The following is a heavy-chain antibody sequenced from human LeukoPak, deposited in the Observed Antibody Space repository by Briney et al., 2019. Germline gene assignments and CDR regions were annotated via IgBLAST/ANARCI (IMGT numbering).Heavy chain of an antibody. J-gene: IGHJ3*02. V-gene: IGHV1-8*03. D-gene: IGHD6-19*01. CDR3: ARGNSLLRPRSSGWGGAFDI. CDR1: GYTFTSYD. CDR2: MNPNSGNT. Sequence: ASVKVSCKASGYTFTSYDINWVRQATGQGLEWMGWMNPNSGNTGYAQKFQGRVTITRNTSISTAYMELSSLRSEDTAVYYCARGNSLLRPRSSGWGGAFDIWGQGTIVTVSS.